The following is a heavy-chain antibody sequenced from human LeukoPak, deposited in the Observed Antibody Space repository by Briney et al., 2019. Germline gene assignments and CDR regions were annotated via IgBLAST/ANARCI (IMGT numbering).Heavy chain of an antibody. Sequence: GASVKVSCKASGYTFTDYYVNWVRQAPGQGLEWVGWINPISGGTSYAQKFQGRVTLTRDTSINTAYMDLSSLRYDDTAIYYCARGHSGDGYHFDYWGQGTLVAVSS. J-gene: IGHJ4*02. CDR3: ARGHSGDGYHFDY. CDR1: GYTFTDYY. CDR2: INPISGGT. D-gene: IGHD2-21*01. V-gene: IGHV1-2*02.